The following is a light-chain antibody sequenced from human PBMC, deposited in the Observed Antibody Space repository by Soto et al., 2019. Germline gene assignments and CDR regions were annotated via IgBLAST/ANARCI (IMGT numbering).Light chain of an antibody. Sequence: QSVLTQPASVSGSPGQSITISCTGSSSDIGAYNYVSWYQQHPGRPPKLIIFEVTNRPSGVSTRFSGSKSGDTASLTISGLQAEDEADYFCCSYRSGRTPYVFGIGTKVTVL. V-gene: IGLV2-14*01. CDR3: CSYRSGRTPYV. CDR1: SSDIGAYNY. J-gene: IGLJ1*01. CDR2: EVT.